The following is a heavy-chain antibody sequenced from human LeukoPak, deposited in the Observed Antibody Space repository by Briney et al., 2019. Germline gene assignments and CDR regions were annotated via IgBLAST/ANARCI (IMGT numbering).Heavy chain of an antibody. D-gene: IGHD2-2*01. CDR2: LYYSGRT. Sequence: PSQTLSLTRTVSGASISIYYSGWIRHPPEKGRGCIVYLYYSGRTNYKPPLRSQVTISLDTSKNQLSLKLSSVTAADTAVYYCARQLRVEPALMRGGANWFDPWGQGTLVTVSS. V-gene: IGHV4-59*08. J-gene: IGHJ5*02. CDR3: ARQLRVEPALMRGGANWFDP. CDR1: GASISIYY.